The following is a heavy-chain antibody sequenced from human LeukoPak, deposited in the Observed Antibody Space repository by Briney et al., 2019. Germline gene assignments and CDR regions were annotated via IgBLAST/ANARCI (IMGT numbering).Heavy chain of an antibody. V-gene: IGHV1-8*02. Sequence: SSVKVSCKASGGTFSSYAISWVRQAPGQGLEWMGWMNPNSGNTGYAEKFQGRVTMTRNTSISTAYMELSSLRYEDTAMYYCASVLWFGESATDYWGQGTLVTVSS. CDR1: GGTFSSYA. D-gene: IGHD3-10*01. J-gene: IGHJ4*02. CDR2: MNPNSGNT. CDR3: ASVLWFGESATDY.